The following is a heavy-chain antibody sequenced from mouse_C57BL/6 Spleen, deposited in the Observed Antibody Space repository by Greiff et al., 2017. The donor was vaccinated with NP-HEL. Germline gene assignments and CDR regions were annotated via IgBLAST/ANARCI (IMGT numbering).Heavy chain of an antibody. Sequence: VQLQQSGAELVRPGASVTLSCKASGYTFPAYDMHWVKQTPVPGLEWIGAIDPETGGTAYNQKFKGKAILTADKSSSTAYMELRSLTSEDSAVYYCTRSGTRVTKDFDYWGQGTTLTVSS. D-gene: IGHD2-2*01. CDR1: GYTFPAYD. CDR2: IDPETGGT. CDR3: TRSGTRVTKDFDY. J-gene: IGHJ2*01. V-gene: IGHV1-15*01.